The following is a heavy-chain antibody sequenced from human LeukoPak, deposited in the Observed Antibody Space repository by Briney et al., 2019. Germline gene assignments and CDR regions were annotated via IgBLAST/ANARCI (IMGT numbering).Heavy chain of an antibody. CDR1: GFTFSSHN. J-gene: IGHJ4*02. CDR3: AREAADWDLPDH. Sequence: GGSLRLSCVASGFTFSSHNMNWVRQAPGKGLQWVSYISASGSYMYYEDSVKGRFTISRDNAGGSLYLHMNSLRGEDTAVYYCAREAADWDLPDHWGQGTLVTV. D-gene: IGHD3-9*01. CDR2: ISASGSYM. V-gene: IGHV3-21*01.